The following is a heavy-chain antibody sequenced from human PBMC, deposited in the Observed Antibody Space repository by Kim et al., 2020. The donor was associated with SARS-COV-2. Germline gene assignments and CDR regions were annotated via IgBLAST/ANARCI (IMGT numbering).Heavy chain of an antibody. J-gene: IGHJ4*02. CDR1: GYSFSGHY. D-gene: IGHD3-3*01. CDR2: VNPHNGDT. Sequence: ASVKVSCKASGYSFSGHYMHWVRQAPGQAFEWMGWVNPHNGDTKSAQKFQGRVTMTRDTSLSTAYMELSRLRPDDTAVYYCARDLSPALRFTDYWGQGTLVTVSS. CDR3: ARDLSPALRFTDY. V-gene: IGHV1-2*02.